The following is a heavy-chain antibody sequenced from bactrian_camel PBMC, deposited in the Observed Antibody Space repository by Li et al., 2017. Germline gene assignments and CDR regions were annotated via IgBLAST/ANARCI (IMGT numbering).Heavy chain of an antibody. J-gene: IGHJ4*01. V-gene: IGHV3S53*01. CDR2: IMSDGAT. D-gene: IGHD3*01. Sequence: HVQLVESGGGLVQPGGSLRLSCAASGFRLDESGMDKGWFRETPGRSREGVATIMSDGATMYADSVKGRFTISRDNAKNTVDLQLNSLKTEDMAMYYCATRMSASNYWGQGTQVTVS. CDR3: ATRMSASNY. CDR1: GFRLDESGMD.